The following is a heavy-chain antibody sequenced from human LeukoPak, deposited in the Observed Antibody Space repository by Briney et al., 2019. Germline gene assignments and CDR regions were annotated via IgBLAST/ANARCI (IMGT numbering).Heavy chain of an antibody. J-gene: IGHJ4*02. CDR3: ARDHHYDSSGYYQRYFDY. CDR2: INYSRST. CDR1: GGSISSYY. Sequence: SETLSRTSTGSGGSISSYYWSWIRQPPGKGLEWFGYINYSRSTNYNPSLKSRLCISVHTYKNQFYLQLSSVTAADTAVYYCARDHHYDSSGYYQRYFDYWGQGTLVTVSS. D-gene: IGHD3-22*01. V-gene: IGHV4-59*01.